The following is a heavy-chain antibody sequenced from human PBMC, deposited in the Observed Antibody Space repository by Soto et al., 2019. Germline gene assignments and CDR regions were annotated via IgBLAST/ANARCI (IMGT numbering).Heavy chain of an antibody. J-gene: IGHJ6*03. V-gene: IGHV1-8*01. CDR3: ARGSIAARLYYYMDV. CDR1: GYTFTSYD. D-gene: IGHD6-6*01. CDR2: MNPNSGNT. Sequence: ASGKVSCKASGYTFTSYDINWVRQATGQGLEWMGWMNPNSGNTGYAQKFQGRVTMTRNTSISTAYMELSSLRSEDTAVYYCARGSIAARLYYYMDVWGKRTTVTVSS.